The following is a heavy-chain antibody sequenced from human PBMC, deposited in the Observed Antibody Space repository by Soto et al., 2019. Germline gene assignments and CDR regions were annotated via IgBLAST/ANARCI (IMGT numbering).Heavy chain of an antibody. CDR3: ARDDEYSGNGMDV. CDR2: ILNDGSNR. CDR1: GFTFSNYG. D-gene: IGHD3-10*01. V-gene: IGHV3-33*01. J-gene: IGHJ6*02. Sequence: VQLVESGGGMVQPGRSLRLSCAASGFTFSNYGMHWVRQAPGKGQEWVAVILNDGSNRYHADSVKDRFTISRDNSKNMLYLQMNSLRAEDTAVYYCARDDEYSGNGMDVWGQGTTVTVS.